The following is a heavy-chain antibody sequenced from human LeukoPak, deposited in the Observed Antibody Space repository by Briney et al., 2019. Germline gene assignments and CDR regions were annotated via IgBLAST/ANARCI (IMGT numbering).Heavy chain of an antibody. J-gene: IGHJ4*02. D-gene: IGHD6-19*01. V-gene: IGHV3-23*01. CDR3: AKVTWSSSGSDY. Sequence: PGGSLRLSCAASGFTLSSYAMSWVRQAPGKGLEWVSGINKSGGGTYYADSVKGRFTMSRDNSKNTLFLQMNSLRAEDTAVYYCAKVTWSSSGSDYWGQGTLVTVSS. CDR1: GFTLSSYA. CDR2: INKSGGGT.